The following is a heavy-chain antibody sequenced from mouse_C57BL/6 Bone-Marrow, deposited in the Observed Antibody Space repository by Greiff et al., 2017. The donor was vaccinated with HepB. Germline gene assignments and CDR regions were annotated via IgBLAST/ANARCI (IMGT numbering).Heavy chain of an antibody. V-gene: IGHV5-17*01. D-gene: IGHD4-1*02. CDR1: GFTFSDYG. J-gene: IGHJ2*01. Sequence: DVKLVESGGGLVKPGGSLKLSCAASGFTFSDYGMHWVRQAPEKGLEWVAYISSGSSTIYYADTVKGRFTISRDNAKNTLFLQMTSLRSEDTAMYYCAREQLGRMGGYYFDYWGQGTTLTVSS. CDR2: ISSGSSTI. CDR3: AREQLGRMGGYYFDY.